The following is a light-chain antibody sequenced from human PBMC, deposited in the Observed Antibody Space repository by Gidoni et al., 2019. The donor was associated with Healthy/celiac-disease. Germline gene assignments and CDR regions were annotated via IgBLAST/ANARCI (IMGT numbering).Light chain of an antibody. CDR3: GTWDSSLSAYV. J-gene: IGLJ1*01. CDR1: SSNIGHNY. V-gene: IGLV1-51*01. CDR2: DNN. Sequence: QSVLTQPPSVSAAPAQKVTISCSGRSSNIGHNYVSWYQQLPGTAPKLLIYDNNKRTSGIPDRFSGSKSGTSATLGITGLQTGDEADYYCGTWDSSLSAYVFGTGTKVXVX.